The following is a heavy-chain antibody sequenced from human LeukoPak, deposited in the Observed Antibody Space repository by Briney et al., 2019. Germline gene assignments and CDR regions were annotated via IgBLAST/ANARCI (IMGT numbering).Heavy chain of an antibody. Sequence: PGGSLRLSCAASGFTFSSYAMSWVRQAPGKGLEWVSAISGSGGSTYYADSVKGRFTISRDNSKNTLYLQMNSLRAEDTAVYYCAKDGQAPGYDFWSGYYRFYFQHWGQGTLVTVSS. D-gene: IGHD3-3*01. CDR2: ISGSGGST. CDR3: AKDGQAPGYDFWSGYYRFYFQH. CDR1: GFTFSSYA. V-gene: IGHV3-23*01. J-gene: IGHJ1*01.